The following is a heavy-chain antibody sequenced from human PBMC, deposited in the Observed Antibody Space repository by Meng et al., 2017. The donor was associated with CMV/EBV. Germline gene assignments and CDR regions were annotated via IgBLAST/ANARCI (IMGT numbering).Heavy chain of an antibody. J-gene: IGHJ4*02. CDR1: GFTFSSYS. Sequence: GESLKISCAASGFTFSSYSMNWVRQAPGKGLEWVSYISSSSSTIYYADSVKGRFTISRDNAKNSLYLQMNSLRAEDTAVYYCARVVDCSSTSCYKGLDYWGQGTLVTVSS. V-gene: IGHV3-48*04. CDR2: ISSSSSTI. D-gene: IGHD2-2*02. CDR3: ARVVDCSSTSCYKGLDY.